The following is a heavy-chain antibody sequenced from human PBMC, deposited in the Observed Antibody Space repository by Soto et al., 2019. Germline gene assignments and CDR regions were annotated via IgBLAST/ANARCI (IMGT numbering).Heavy chain of an antibody. V-gene: IGHV4-34*01. CDR1: GGSLSGYY. CDR3: ARGQEGVVATH. D-gene: IGHD5-12*01. CDR2: IKDGGLT. J-gene: IGHJ4*02. Sequence: QVQLQQWGAGLLKPSETLSLTCVVYGGSLSGYYWSWIRQPPGKGLEWIGEIKDGGLTNYSPSLKSRDTISVDRPKNQFSLKLHSVTAADTAVYYCARGQEGVVATHWDQGALVTVSS.